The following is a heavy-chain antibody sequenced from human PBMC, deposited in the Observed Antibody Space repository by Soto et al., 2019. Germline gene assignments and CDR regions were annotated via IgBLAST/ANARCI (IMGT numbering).Heavy chain of an antibody. CDR2: ISDSGST. D-gene: IGHD2-15*01. CDR3: AKGGEGYCSGTSCLYHMDA. Sequence: SLRLSCAASGFTFSSYAMSWVRQAPGKGLEWVSTISDSGSTYYADSAKGRFTISRDISKNTLYVQMSSLRAEDTAVYYCAKGGEGYCSGTSCLYHMDAWGKGTTVTVSS. J-gene: IGHJ6*03. V-gene: IGHV3-23*01. CDR1: GFTFSSYA.